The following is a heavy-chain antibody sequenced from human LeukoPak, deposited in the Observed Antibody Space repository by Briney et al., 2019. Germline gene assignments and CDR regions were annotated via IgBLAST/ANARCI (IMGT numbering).Heavy chain of an antibody. V-gene: IGHV1-18*01. D-gene: IGHD3-22*01. CDR3: ARAVPYYYDSSGYFLY. Sequence: ASVKVSCKASGYTFTSYGISWVRRAPGQGLEWMGWISAYNGNTNYAQKLQGRVTMTTDTSTSTAYMELRSLRSDDTAVYYCARAVPYYYDSSGYFLYWGQGTLVTVSS. J-gene: IGHJ4*02. CDR2: ISAYNGNT. CDR1: GYTFTSYG.